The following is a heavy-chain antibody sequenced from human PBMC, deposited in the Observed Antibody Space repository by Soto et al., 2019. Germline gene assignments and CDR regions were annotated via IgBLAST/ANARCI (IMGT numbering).Heavy chain of an antibody. V-gene: IGHV3-30*04. D-gene: IGHD2-21*02. CDR2: IYYEGSQK. CDR3: TRGGGNQLGDCYDN. Sequence: QVQLVESGGGVVQPGRSLRLSCAASGFTFSSYTMHWVRQAPGKGLEWVALIYYEGSQKYYADSVKGRFTISRDNSKKMMNLDMNSLRTEDTAVYYCTRGGGNQLGDCYDNWGQGTLVTVS. J-gene: IGHJ4*02. CDR1: GFTFSSYT.